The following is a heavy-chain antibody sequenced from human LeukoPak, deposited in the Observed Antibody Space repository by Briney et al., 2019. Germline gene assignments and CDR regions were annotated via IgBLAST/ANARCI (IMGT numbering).Heavy chain of an antibody. CDR1: GFTFSSYS. J-gene: IGHJ4*02. CDR2: ISGSSSTI. CDR3: ATLDTGIPGY. Sequence: PGGSLRLSCAASGFTFSSYSMNWVRQAPGKGLEWVSYISGSSSTIYYADSVKGRFTISRDNAKNSLYLQMNSLRAEDTAVYYCATLDTGIPGYWGQGTLVTVSS. D-gene: IGHD5-18*01. V-gene: IGHV3-48*01.